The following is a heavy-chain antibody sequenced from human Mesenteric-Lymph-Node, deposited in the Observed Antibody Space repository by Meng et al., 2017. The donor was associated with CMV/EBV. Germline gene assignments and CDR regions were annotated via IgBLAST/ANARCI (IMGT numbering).Heavy chain of an antibody. CDR2: ISTSSTYI. CDR3: ARNPGTDAFDI. J-gene: IGHJ3*02. D-gene: IGHD3-10*01. CDR1: GFTFSNYN. Sequence: SGFTFSNYNMNWVRQAPGKGLEWVSSISTSSTYIYYADSVKGRFTISRDDAKNSLYLQMNSLRAEDTALYYCARNPGTDAFDIWDQGAMVTVSS. V-gene: IGHV3-21*01.